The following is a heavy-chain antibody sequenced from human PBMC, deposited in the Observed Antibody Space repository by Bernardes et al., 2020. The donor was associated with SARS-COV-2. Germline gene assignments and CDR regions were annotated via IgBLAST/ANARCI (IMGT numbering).Heavy chain of an antibody. Sequence: GGSLRLSCVGSGFTFDNYEMNWVRQVPGKGLEWVSYISTRGNTIYYADSVKGRFTISRDNAKNSLYLQMSNLRAADTALYYCARDRSDGDYYGSGNFDHWGQGTLVTVS. CDR2: ISTRGNTI. CDR1: GFTFDNYE. V-gene: IGHV3-48*03. D-gene: IGHD3-10*01. J-gene: IGHJ4*02. CDR3: ARDRSDGDYYGSGNFDH.